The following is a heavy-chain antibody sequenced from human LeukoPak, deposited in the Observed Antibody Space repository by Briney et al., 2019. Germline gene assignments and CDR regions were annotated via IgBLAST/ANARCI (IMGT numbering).Heavy chain of an antibody. D-gene: IGHD1-26*01. CDR1: GFIFRDFD. Sequence: PGGPLRLSGGGSGFIFRDFDMTWVRQTAGRGLEWLSYIGESGSPVFYADSVKGRFSVSRDNAKKSLFLQMNGLRVEDTGIYYCARIGSTGTYNRDFQYWGPGTLVVVSS. CDR3: ARIGSTGTYNRDFQY. V-gene: IGHV3-48*03. J-gene: IGHJ1*01. CDR2: IGESGSPV.